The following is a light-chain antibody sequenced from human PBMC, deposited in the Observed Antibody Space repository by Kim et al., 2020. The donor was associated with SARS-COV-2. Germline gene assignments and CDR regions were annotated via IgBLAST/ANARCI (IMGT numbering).Light chain of an antibody. CDR2: GAS. CDR3: HKYNSAPYT. J-gene: IGKJ2*01. Sequence: SASVGDRVTIACRASQGISNYLAWYQQKPGKVPKLLIYGASTLQSGVPSRFSGSGSGTDFTLTISSLQPEDVATYYCHKYNSAPYTFGQGIKLEI. V-gene: IGKV1-27*01. CDR1: QGISNY.